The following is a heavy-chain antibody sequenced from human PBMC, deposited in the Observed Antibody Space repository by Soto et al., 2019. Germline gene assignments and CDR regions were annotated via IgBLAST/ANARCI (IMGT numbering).Heavy chain of an antibody. Sequence: SETLSLTCTVSGGSISSGGYYWSWIRQHPGKGLEWIGYIYYSGSTYYNPSLKSRVTISVDTSKNQFSLKLSSVTAADTAVYYCARSVEQLPYDPYYYYYMDVWGKGTTVTVSS. V-gene: IGHV4-31*03. CDR3: ARSVEQLPYDPYYYYYMDV. D-gene: IGHD6-13*01. J-gene: IGHJ6*03. CDR1: GGSISSGGYY. CDR2: IYYSGST.